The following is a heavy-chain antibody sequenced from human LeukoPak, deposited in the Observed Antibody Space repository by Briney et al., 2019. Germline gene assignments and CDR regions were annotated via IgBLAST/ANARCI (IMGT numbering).Heavy chain of an antibody. V-gene: IGHV1-24*01. CDR1: GYTLTELS. CDR3: AMTLSRTDIVVVPAYWG. J-gene: IGHJ4*02. D-gene: IGHD2-2*01. Sequence: ASVKVSCKVSGYTLTELSMHWVRQAPGKGLEWMGGFDPEDGETIYAQKFQGRVTMTEDTSTDTAYMELSSLRSEDTAVYYCAMTLSRTDIVVVPAYWGWGQGTLVTVSS. CDR2: FDPEDGET.